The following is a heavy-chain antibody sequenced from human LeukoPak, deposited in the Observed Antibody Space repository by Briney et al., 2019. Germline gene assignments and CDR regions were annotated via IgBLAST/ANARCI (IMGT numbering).Heavy chain of an antibody. V-gene: IGHV3-30-3*01. CDR1: GFTFSSYA. Sequence: PGGSLRLSCAASGFTFSSYAMHWVRQAPGKGLEWVAVISYDGSSKYYADSVKGRSTISRDNSKNTLYLQMNSLRAEDTAVYYCARDRRGAGLDYWGQGTLVTVSS. CDR3: ARDRRGAGLDY. CDR2: ISYDGSSK. D-gene: IGHD3-16*01. J-gene: IGHJ4*02.